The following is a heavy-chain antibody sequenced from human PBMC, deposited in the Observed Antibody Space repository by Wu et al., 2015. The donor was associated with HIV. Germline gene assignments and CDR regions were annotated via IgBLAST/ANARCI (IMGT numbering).Heavy chain of an antibody. D-gene: IGHD6-19*01. CDR1: GNIFTTSS. CDR2: ISTYNGDT. J-gene: IGHJ6*03. CDR3: ARAGTQLSDGDTLLYYMDI. V-gene: IGHV1-18*01. Sequence: QAQLLQSGAEVKKPGASVKVSCKTSGNIFTTSSSGIIWVRQAPGQGLEWMGWISTYNGDTNYALKFQGRVTMTTDTSTSTAYMELRSLRSDDTAVYYCARAGTQLSDGDTLLYYMDIWAVGTTVTVSS.